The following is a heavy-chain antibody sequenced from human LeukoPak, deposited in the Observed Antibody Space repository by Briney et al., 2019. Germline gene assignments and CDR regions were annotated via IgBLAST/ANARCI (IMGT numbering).Heavy chain of an antibody. CDR1: GFTFTSYA. CDR2: ISTTGGGT. Sequence: GGSLRLSCAASGFTFTSYAMSWVRQAPGKGLEWGSSISTTGGGTYYADSVKGRFTISRDNSKNILYLQMDSLRVDDTGVYYCATRALTGSKLYYFTYWGQGTLVTVSS. D-gene: IGHD3-9*01. J-gene: IGHJ4*02. V-gene: IGHV3-23*01. CDR3: ATRALTGSKLYYFTY.